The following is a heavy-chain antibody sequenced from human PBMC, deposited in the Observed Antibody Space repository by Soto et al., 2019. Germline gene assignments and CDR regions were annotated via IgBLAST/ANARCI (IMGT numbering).Heavy chain of an antibody. CDR3: ARASYDSSTYYRDY. CDR2: IDYSGRT. D-gene: IGHD3-22*01. V-gene: IGHV4-30-4*01. CDR1: GASISSGDYY. Sequence: QVQLPESGPGLVKPSQTLSLTCTVSGASISSGDYYWTWIRQPPGKGLEWIGSIDYSGRTYYNPSLKSRITISVDTSNNQFSLKLRSVTAADTAVYYCARASYDSSTYYRDYCGQGTLVTVSS. J-gene: IGHJ4*02.